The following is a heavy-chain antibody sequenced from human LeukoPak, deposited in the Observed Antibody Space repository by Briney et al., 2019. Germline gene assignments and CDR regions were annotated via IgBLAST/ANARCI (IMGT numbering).Heavy chain of an antibody. D-gene: IGHD1-26*01. CDR3: AKDRGGSYPTGAFDI. V-gene: IGHV3-23*01. Sequence: PGGSLRLSCAASGFTFSSYAMSGVRQAPGKGLEWVSAISGIGGSTYYADSVKGRFTISRDNSKNTLYMQMNSLRAEDTAVYYCAKDRGGSYPTGAFDIWGQGTMVTVSS. J-gene: IGHJ3*02. CDR1: GFTFSSYA. CDR2: ISGIGGST.